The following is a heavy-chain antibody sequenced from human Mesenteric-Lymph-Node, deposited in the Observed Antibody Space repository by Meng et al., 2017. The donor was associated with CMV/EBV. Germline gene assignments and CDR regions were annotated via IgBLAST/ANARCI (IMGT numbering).Heavy chain of an antibody. Sequence: QVQLVQSGAEVKKPGSSVKVSCKASGGTFSSYTISWVRQAPGQGLEWMGRIIPILGIANYAQKFQGRVTITADKSTSTAYMELSSLRSEDTAVYYCAGGIAAAGSLWFDPWGQGTLVTVSS. V-gene: IGHV1-69*02. CDR3: AGGIAAAGSLWFDP. CDR2: IIPILGIA. J-gene: IGHJ5*02. D-gene: IGHD6-13*01. CDR1: GGTFSSYT.